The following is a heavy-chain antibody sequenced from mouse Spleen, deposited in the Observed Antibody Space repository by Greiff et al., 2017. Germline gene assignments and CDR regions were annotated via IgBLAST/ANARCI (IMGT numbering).Heavy chain of an antibody. Sequence: EVKLQESGPGLVKPSQSLSLTCSVTGYSITSGYYWNWIRQFPGNKLEWMGYISYDGSNNYNPSLKNRISITRDTSKNQFFLKLNSVTTEDTATYYCARDYGNSYRHYFDYWGQGTTLTVSS. CDR1: GYSITSGYY. J-gene: IGHJ2*01. D-gene: IGHD2-1*01. V-gene: IGHV3-6*01. CDR2: ISYDGSN. CDR3: ARDYGNSYRHYFDY.